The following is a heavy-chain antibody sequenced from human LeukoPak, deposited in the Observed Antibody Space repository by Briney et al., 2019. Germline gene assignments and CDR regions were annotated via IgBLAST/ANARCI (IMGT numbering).Heavy chain of an antibody. CDR1: GGSFSGYY. V-gene: IGHV4-34*01. Sequence: SETLSLTCAVYGGSFSGYYWSWIRQPPGKGLEWIGEINHSGSTNYNPSLKSRVTISVDTSKNQFSLKLSSVTAADTAVYYCARRPRWGYCSSTSCSGRFDPWGQGTLVTVSS. CDR2: INHSGST. J-gene: IGHJ5*02. D-gene: IGHD2-2*01. CDR3: ARRPRWGYCSSTSCSGRFDP.